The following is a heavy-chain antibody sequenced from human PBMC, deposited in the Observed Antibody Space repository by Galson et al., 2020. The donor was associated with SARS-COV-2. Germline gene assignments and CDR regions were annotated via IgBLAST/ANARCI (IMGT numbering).Heavy chain of an antibody. D-gene: IGHD6-19*01. V-gene: IGHV3-33*01. CDR1: GFTFSGHG. J-gene: IGHJ4*02. CDR3: ARGLGYSSGCYQNHFDY. Sequence: GGSLRLSCAASGFTFSGHGMHWVRQGPGKGLEWVASIWPDGSNKYYADSVKGRFTISRDNSKNTLYLQMNSLRAEDTAVYYCARGLGYSSGCYQNHFDYWGQGTLVTVSS. CDR2: IWPDGSNK.